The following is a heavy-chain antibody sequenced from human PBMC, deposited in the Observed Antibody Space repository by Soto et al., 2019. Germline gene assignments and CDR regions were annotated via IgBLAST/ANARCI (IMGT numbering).Heavy chain of an antibody. Sequence: EVQLLESGGGLVQPGGSLRLSCAASGFTFNNYAMTWVRQAPGKGLEWVSAISGGGDTTSYADSVKGRFTVSRDGCKNTLYLQMRSLRAEDPALYYCAKGRGGSGSLTPRVDFWGQGTLVTVSS. J-gene: IGHJ4*02. D-gene: IGHD3-10*01. V-gene: IGHV3-23*01. CDR3: AKGRGGSGSLTPRVDF. CDR1: GFTFNNYA. CDR2: ISGGGDTT.